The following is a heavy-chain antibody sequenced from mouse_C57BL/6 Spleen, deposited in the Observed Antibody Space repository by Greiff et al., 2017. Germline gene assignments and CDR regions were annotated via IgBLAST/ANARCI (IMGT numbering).Heavy chain of an antibody. CDR1: GYTFTDYY. CDR3: ARDNGSSYYFDY. Sequence: VQLQQSGPELVKPGSSVKISCKASGYTFTDYYMNWVKQSHGQSLEWIGNIKPNNGGTSYNQKFNDKATLTVDKSSSTAYMELSSLTSEDSAVYYCARDNGSSYYFDYWGQGTTLTVSS. CDR2: IKPNNGGT. V-gene: IGHV1-26*01. D-gene: IGHD1-1*01. J-gene: IGHJ2*01.